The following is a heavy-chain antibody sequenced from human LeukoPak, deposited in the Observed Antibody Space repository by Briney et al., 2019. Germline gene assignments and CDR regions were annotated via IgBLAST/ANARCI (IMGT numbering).Heavy chain of an antibody. CDR3: ARPYSGYGYFQH. D-gene: IGHD3-22*01. J-gene: IGHJ1*01. CDR1: GFTFSSYA. V-gene: IGHV3-30*04. CDR2: ISYDGSNK. Sequence: GGSLRLSCAASGFTFSSYAMHWVRQAPGKGLEWVAVISYDGSNKYYADSVRGRFTISRDNSKNTLYLQMNSLRAEDTAVNYCARPYSGYGYFQHWGQGTLVTVSS.